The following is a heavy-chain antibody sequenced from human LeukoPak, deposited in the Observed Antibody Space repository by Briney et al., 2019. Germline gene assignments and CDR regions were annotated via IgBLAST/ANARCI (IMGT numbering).Heavy chain of an antibody. CDR2: IWYDGSNK. V-gene: IGHV3-33*01. CDR3: ARAEGYYDSSGNDAFDI. Sequence: GRSLRLSCAASGFTFSSYGMHWVPQAPGKGLEWVAVIWYDGSNKYYADSVKGRFTISRDNSKNTLYLQMNSLRAEDTAVYYCARAEGYYDSSGNDAFDIWGQGTMVTVSS. J-gene: IGHJ3*02. CDR1: GFTFSSYG. D-gene: IGHD3-22*01.